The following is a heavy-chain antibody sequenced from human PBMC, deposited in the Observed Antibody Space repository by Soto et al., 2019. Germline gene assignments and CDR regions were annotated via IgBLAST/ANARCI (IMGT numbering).Heavy chain of an antibody. J-gene: IGHJ4*02. CDR3: AREYYYDSSERGGSAY. V-gene: IGHV1-18*01. D-gene: IGHD3-22*01. Sequence: ASVKVSCKASGYTFTSYGISWVRQAPGQGLEWMGWISAYNGNTNYAQKLQGRVTMTTDTSTSTAYMELRSLRSDDTAVYYCAREYYYDSSERGGSAYWGQGTLVTVSS. CDR1: GYTFTSYG. CDR2: ISAYNGNT.